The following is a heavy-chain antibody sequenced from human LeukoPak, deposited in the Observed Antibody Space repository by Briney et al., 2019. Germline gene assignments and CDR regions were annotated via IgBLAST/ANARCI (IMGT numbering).Heavy chain of an antibody. CDR2: MNQGGSAK. V-gene: IGHV3-7*01. CDR1: GFTFSDSW. D-gene: IGHD3-16*01. J-gene: IGHJ6*02. Sequence: QPGGSLRLSCAASGFTFSDSWMSWVRQAPGKGLEWVANMNQGGSAKGYVDSVKGRFTISRDNARNSLYLQMSSLRPEDTAVYYCATYTHWVAGDVWGQGTTVTVSS. CDR3: ATYTHWVAGDV.